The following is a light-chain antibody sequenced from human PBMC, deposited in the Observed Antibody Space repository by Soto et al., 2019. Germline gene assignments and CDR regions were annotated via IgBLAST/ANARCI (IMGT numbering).Light chain of an antibody. CDR3: CSYAGSYVV. CDR1: SSDVGGYDY. Sequence: QSVLTQPRSVSGSPGQSVTISCTGTSSDVGGYDYVSWYQQHPDKAPKLMIYAVTRRPSGVPDRFSGSKSGNTASLTISGLQAEDDADYYCCSYAGSYVVFGGGTQLTVL. J-gene: IGLJ2*01. V-gene: IGLV2-11*01. CDR2: AVT.